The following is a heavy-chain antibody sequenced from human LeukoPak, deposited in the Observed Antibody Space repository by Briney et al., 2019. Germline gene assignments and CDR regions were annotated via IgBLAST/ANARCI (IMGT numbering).Heavy chain of an antibody. D-gene: IGHD3-10*01. CDR1: GFTFSDYY. V-gene: IGHV3-11*04. CDR3: ARDITMVRGYFDY. Sequence: GGSLRLSCAASGFTFSDYYMSWIRQAPGKGLEWVSYISSSGSTIYHADSVKGRFTISRDNAKNSLYLQMNSLRAEDTAVYYCARDITMVRGYFDYWGQGTLVTVSS. CDR2: ISSSGSTI. J-gene: IGHJ4*02.